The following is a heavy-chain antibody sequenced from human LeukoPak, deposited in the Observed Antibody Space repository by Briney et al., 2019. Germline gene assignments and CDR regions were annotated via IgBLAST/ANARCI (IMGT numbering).Heavy chain of an antibody. D-gene: IGHD6-19*01. Sequence: ASVKVSCKASGYTFTNYLLHWVRQAPGQGLEWMGIINPSNGDTNYAQKFKGRVTMTGDTSTSTVCMDLYSLTSEDTAVYHCAREGSAVAGRGWRAFDIWGQGTMVTISS. J-gene: IGHJ3*02. CDR2: INPSNGDT. V-gene: IGHV1-46*01. CDR1: GYTFTNYL. CDR3: AREGSAVAGRGWRAFDI.